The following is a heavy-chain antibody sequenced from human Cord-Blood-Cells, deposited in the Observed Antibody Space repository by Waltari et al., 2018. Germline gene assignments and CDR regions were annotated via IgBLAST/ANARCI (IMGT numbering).Heavy chain of an antibody. V-gene: IGHV5-51*01. D-gene: IGHD3-9*01. Sequence: RQMPGKGLEWMGIIYPGDSDTRYSPSFQGQVTISADQSISTAYLQWSSLKASDTAMYYCARHAPQYDSLTGYYYYYGIEVWGQGTTVTVSS. CDR3: ARHAPQYDSLTGYYYYYGIEV. CDR2: IYPGDSDT. J-gene: IGHJ6*02.